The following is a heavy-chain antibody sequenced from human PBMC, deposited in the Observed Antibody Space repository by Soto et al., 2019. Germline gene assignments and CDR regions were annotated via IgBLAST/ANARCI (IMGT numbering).Heavy chain of an antibody. CDR2: IYSGGST. Sequence: EVQLVESGGGLIQPGGSLRLSCAASGFTVSSNYMSWVRQAPGKGLEWVSVIYSGGSTYYADSVKSRFTISRDNSKNTLYLQMNSPRAEDTAVDYCARDRVESGYPEYFQHWGQGTLVTVSS. J-gene: IGHJ1*01. CDR1: GFTVSSNY. D-gene: IGHD3-22*01. CDR3: ARDRVESGYPEYFQH. V-gene: IGHV3-53*01.